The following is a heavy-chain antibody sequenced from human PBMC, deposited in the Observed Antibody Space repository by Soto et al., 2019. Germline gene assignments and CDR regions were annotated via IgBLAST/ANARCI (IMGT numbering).Heavy chain of an antibody. CDR3: ARVPTRWDNWFDP. CDR2: INAGNGNT. CDR1: GYTFTSYA. Sequence: GASVKVSCKASGYTFTSYAMHWVRQAPGQRLEWMGWINAGNGNTKYSQKFQGRVTITRGTSASTAYMELSSLRSEDTAVYYCARVPTRWDNWFDPWGQGTLVTVSS. D-gene: IGHD6-13*01. V-gene: IGHV1-3*01. J-gene: IGHJ5*02.